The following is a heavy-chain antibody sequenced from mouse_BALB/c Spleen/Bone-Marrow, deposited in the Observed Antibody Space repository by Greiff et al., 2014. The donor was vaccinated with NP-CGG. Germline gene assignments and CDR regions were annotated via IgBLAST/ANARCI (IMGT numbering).Heavy chain of an antibody. Sequence: QVQLQQSGAELVKPGASVKLSCKASGYTFTSYWMHWVKQRPGQGLEWIGEINPSNGRTNYNEKFKSKATLTVDKSSSTAYMQLSSLTSEDSAVYYCAREGNYYGSIAMDYWGQGTSVTVPS. J-gene: IGHJ4*01. CDR1: GYTFTSYW. CDR2: INPSNGRT. V-gene: IGHV1S81*02. D-gene: IGHD1-1*01. CDR3: AREGNYYGSIAMDY.